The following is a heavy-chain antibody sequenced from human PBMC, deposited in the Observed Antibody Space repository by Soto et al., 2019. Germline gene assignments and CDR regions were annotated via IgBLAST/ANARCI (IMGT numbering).Heavy chain of an antibody. V-gene: IGHV1-8*01. CDR3: ARKVSLGYCTGVSCYGIDP. Sequence: ASVKVSCKASGYTFTSYDINWVRQATGQGLEWMGWINPNSGNTGYAQKFQGRVTMTRNTSISTAYMELSSLSSEDTAVYYCARKVSLGYCTGVSCYGIDPWSQGTLVTVSS. CDR2: INPNSGNT. J-gene: IGHJ5*02. CDR1: GYTFTSYD. D-gene: IGHD2-8*02.